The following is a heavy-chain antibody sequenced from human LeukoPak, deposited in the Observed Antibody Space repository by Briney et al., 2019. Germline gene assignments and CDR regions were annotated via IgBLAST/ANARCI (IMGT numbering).Heavy chain of an antibody. Sequence: GGSLRLSCAASGFTVSSNYMSWVRQAPGKGLEWVSVIYSGGSTYYADSVKGRFTISRDNSKNTLYLQMNSLRAEDTAVYYCARDRGSGSYRYFDYWGQGTLVTVSS. V-gene: IGHV3-53*01. J-gene: IGHJ4*02. D-gene: IGHD3-10*01. CDR2: IYSGGST. CDR1: GFTVSSNY. CDR3: ARDRGSGSYRYFDY.